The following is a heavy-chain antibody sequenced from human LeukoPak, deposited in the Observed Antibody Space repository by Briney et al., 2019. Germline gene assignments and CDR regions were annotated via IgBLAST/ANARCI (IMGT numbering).Heavy chain of an antibody. J-gene: IGHJ4*02. CDR3: ARGSDTAMVRHFDY. D-gene: IGHD5-18*01. CDR2: IYYSGST. V-gene: IGHV4-59*12. CDR1: GGSISSYY. Sequence: SETLSLTCTVSGGSISSYYWSWIRQSPGKGLEWIGYIYYSGSTNYNPSLKSRVTISVDTSKNQFSLKLSSVTAADTAVYYCARGSDTAMVRHFDYWGQGTLVTVSS.